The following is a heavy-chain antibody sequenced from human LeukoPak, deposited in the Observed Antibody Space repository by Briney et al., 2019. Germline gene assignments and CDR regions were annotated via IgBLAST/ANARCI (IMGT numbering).Heavy chain of an antibody. CDR1: GFTFSSYW. D-gene: IGHD6-6*01. J-gene: IGHJ4*02. V-gene: IGHV3-7*03. Sequence: QPGGSLRLSCAASGFTFSSYWMSWVRQAPGKGLEWVANIKQDGSEKYYVDSVKGRFTISRDNAKNTLYLQMNSLRAEDTAVYYCAKGPGSSSSGVVDYWGQGTLVTVSS. CDR3: AKGPGSSSSGVVDY. CDR2: IKQDGSEK.